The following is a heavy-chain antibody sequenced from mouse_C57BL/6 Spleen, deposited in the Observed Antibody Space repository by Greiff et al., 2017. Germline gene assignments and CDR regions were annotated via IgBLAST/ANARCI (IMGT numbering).Heavy chain of an antibody. CDR3: ARIYGSSSWFAY. D-gene: IGHD1-1*01. Sequence: QVQLKESGAELVMPGASVKLSCKASGYTFTSYWMHWVKQRPGQGLEWIGEIDPSDSYTNYNQKFKGKSTLTVDKSSSTAYMQLSSLTSEDSAVYYCARIYGSSSWFAYWGQGTLVTVSA. V-gene: IGHV1-69*01. CDR1: GYTFTSYW. J-gene: IGHJ3*01. CDR2: IDPSDSYT.